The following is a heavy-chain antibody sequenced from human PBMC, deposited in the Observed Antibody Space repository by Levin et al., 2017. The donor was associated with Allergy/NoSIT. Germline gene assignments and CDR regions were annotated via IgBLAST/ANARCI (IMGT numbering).Heavy chain of an antibody. CDR3: ARAYSGYENAFDI. D-gene: IGHD5-12*01. CDR2: IYYSGST. CDR1: GGSISSYY. V-gene: IGHV4-59*01. Sequence: PSETLSLTCTVSGGSISSYYWSWIRQPPGKGLEWIGYIYYSGSTNYNPSLKSRVTISVDTSKNQFSLKLSSVTAADTAVYYCARAYSGYENAFDIWGQGTMVTVSS. J-gene: IGHJ3*02.